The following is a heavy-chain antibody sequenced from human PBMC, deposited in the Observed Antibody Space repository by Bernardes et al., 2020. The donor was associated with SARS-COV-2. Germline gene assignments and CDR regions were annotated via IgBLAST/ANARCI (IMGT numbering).Heavy chain of an antibody. D-gene: IGHD3-10*01. CDR2: IHYNGST. V-gene: IGHV4-59*01. J-gene: IGHJ3*02. CDR3: ARDSGPTDVRAFEI. Sequence: SETLSLTCTVSGGPISRFYWSWTRQPPGKGLEWIGYIHYNGSTDYNPSLKSRATISVDTSKNQFSLKLSSVTAADTAVYYCARDSGPTDVRAFEIWGRGTLVTVSS. CDR1: GGPISRFY.